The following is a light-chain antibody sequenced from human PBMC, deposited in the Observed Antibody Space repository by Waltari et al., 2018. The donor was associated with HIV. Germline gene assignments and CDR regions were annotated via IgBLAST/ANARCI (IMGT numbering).Light chain of an antibody. J-gene: IGKJ3*01. CDR2: GAS. CDR3: QQYQTWPLT. V-gene: IGKV3-15*01. Sequence: TQSPVTLSVSVCPGERATLSCRASQSVGTNVTWYQRKSGQAPRLLIYGASTRATAIPARFSGSGSGTEFTLTITSLQSDDYATYYCQQYQTWPLTFGPGTTVDI. CDR1: QSVGTN.